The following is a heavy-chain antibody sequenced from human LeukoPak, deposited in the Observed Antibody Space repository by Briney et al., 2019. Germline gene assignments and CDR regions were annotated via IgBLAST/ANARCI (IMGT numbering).Heavy chain of an antibody. CDR1: GFTFSRYA. V-gene: IGHV3-23*01. Sequence: GGSLRLLCAACGFTFSRYAVRWVRQAPGKAGVWVSAFCCRGGSTLYAVSVKGRFTISRDNSKNTPYLQMNSLRAEDTAVYYCAKGVATTDFDYWGQGTLVTVSS. CDR2: FCCRGGST. CDR3: AKGVATTDFDY. J-gene: IGHJ4*02. D-gene: IGHD5-12*01.